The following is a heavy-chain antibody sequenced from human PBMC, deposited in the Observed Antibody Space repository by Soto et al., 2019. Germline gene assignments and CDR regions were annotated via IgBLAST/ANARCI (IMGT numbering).Heavy chain of an antibody. J-gene: IGHJ6*02. CDR3: ARVRGDSSSSFDYYYYGMDV. CDR2: IYHSGST. D-gene: IGHD6-6*01. Sequence: PSETLSLTCAVSGYPISSGYYWGWIRQPPGKGLEWIGSIYHSGSTYYNPSLKSRVTISVDTSKNQFSLKLSSVTAADTAVYYCARVRGDSSSSFDYYYYGMDVWGQGTTVTVSS. CDR1: GYPISSGYY. V-gene: IGHV4-38-2*01.